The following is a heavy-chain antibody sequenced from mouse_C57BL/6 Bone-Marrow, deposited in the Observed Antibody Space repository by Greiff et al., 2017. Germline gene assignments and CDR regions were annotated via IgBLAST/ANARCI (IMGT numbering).Heavy chain of an antibody. CDR2: IWRGGST. V-gene: IGHV2-5*01. CDR1: GFSLTSYG. J-gene: IGHJ4*01. CDR3: AKTGGYPYYYAMDY. D-gene: IGHD2-2*01. Sequence: VQLQQSGPGLVQPSQSLSITCTVSGFSLTSYGVHCVRQSPGKGLEWLGVIWRGGSTDYNAAFMSRLSITKDNSKSQVFFKMNSLQADDTAIYYCAKTGGYPYYYAMDYWGQGTSVTVSS.